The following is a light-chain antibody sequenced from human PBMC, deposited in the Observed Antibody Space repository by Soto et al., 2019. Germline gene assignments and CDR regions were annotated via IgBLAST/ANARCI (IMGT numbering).Light chain of an antibody. J-gene: IGKJ5*01. V-gene: IGKV3-15*01. CDR3: KQRSNWPIT. Sequence: EIVLPPSPATLSLSPGERATLYCRASQSVSSNLAWYQQKHGQAPSILIYGESTRATGIQDRFSGSGSGTEFTLTISSMQYEDFAVYYCKQRSNWPITCGKGTRREIK. CDR1: QSVSSN. CDR2: GES.